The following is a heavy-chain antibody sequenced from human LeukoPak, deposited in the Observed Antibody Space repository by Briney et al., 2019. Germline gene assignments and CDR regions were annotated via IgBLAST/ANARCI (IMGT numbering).Heavy chain of an antibody. D-gene: IGHD3-3*01. CDR2: IYYSGST. J-gene: IGHJ5*02. V-gene: IGHV4-59*01. Sequence: SETLSLTCTVSGGSISSYYWSWIRQPPGKGLEWIGYIYYSGSTNYNPSLKSRVTISVDTSKNQFSLKLSSVTAADTAVYYCARVGGYDASANWFDPWGQGTLVTVSS. CDR1: GGSISSYY. CDR3: ARVGGYDASANWFDP.